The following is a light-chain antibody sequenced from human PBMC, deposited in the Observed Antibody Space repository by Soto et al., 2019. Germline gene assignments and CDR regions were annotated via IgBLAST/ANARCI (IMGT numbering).Light chain of an antibody. CDR2: GAS. CDR1: QSVSNNY. V-gene: IGKV3-20*01. J-gene: IGKJ1*01. CDR3: QQYGSYPPT. Sequence: EIELTQAPGTLSLSPGERATLSCSASQSVSNNYLAWYQQKPGQAPRLLIYGASNRATGIPDRFSGSGSGTDFTLTISRLEPEDFAVYYCQQYGSYPPTFGQGTKV.